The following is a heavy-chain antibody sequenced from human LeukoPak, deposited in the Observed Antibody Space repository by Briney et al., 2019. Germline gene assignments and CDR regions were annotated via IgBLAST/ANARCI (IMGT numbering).Heavy chain of an antibody. J-gene: IGHJ5*02. CDR3: ARVRRSYYVPFDP. D-gene: IGHD3-10*01. Sequence: SETLSLTCTVSGGSISSYYWSWIRQPPGKGLEWIGHIYYSGSTNYNPSLKSRVTISVDTSKNQFSLKLSSVTAADTAVYYCARVRRSYYVPFDPWGQGTLVTVSS. V-gene: IGHV4-59*01. CDR1: GGSISSYY. CDR2: IYYSGST.